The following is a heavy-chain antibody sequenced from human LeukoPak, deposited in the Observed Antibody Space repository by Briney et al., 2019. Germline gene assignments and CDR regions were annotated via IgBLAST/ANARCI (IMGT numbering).Heavy chain of an antibody. CDR2: NKWNGRRG. CDR3: ARDLPFLGYCHSGTCHAGPGFDY. D-gene: IGHD2/OR15-2a*01. CDR1: GFRFGGLG. J-gene: IGHJ4*02. Sequence: GSLRIPRSTPGFRFGGLGITLGRQAPGEGLEVDRENKWNGRRGFYADSLRGRFTVSRDNYRDTLFLHMDSLRPEDTAVYYCARDLPFLGYCHSGTCHAGPGFDYWGQGTLVSVSS. V-gene: IGHV3-23*01.